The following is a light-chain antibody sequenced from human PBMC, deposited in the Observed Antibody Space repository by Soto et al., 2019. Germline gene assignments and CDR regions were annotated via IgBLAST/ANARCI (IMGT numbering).Light chain of an antibody. J-gene: IGKJ1*01. CDR2: LGS. V-gene: IGKV2-28*01. Sequence: DIVMTQSPLSLPVTPGEPASISCRSSQSLLHSNGYNYLDWYLQKPGQSPQLLIYLGSNRSSGVPDRLSGSGSGTDFTLKISRAEDEDVGVYYCMQALQTRTFGQGTKVDI. CDR1: QSLLHSNGYNY. CDR3: MQALQTRT.